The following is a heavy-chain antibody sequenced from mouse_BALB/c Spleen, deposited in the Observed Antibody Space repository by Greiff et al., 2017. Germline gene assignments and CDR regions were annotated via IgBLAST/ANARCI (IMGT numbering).Heavy chain of an antibody. Sequence: QVQLKESGAELVKPGASVKLSCKTSGYTFTSYWIQWVKQRPGQGLGWIGEIFPGTGTTYYNEKFKGKATLTIDTSSSTAYMQLSSLTSEDSAVYFCARGGYDGGPMDYWGQGTSVTVSS. CDR3: ARGGYDGGPMDY. D-gene: IGHD2-2*01. CDR1: GYTFTSYW. CDR2: IFPGTGTT. J-gene: IGHJ4*01. V-gene: IGHV1S132*01.